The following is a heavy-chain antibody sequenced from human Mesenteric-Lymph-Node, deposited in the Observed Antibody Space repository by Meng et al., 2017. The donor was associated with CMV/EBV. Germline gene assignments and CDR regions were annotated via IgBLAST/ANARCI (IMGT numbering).Heavy chain of an antibody. CDR1: GFTFSSYG. CDR2: IGGSGTTT. V-gene: IGHV3-23*01. Sequence: GESLKISCAASGFTFSSYGMNWVRQAPGKGLEWVSGIGGSGTTTKYADSVRGRFTISRDNSKNTLYLQMNSLRAEDTAVYYCAKVDFWSDYHNAFDIWGQGTMVTVSS. D-gene: IGHD3-3*01. CDR3: AKVDFWSDYHNAFDI. J-gene: IGHJ3*02.